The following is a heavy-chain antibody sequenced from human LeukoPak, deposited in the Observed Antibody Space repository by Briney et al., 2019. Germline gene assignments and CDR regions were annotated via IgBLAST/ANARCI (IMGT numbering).Heavy chain of an antibody. CDR3: ARGIGGPDY. Sequence: GGSLRLSCAASGFTFSSYAMTWVRQAPGKGLEWLSVIRGSGDNTYYADSVKGRFTISRDNSKCTLYLQLNSLRAEDTAVYYCARGIGGPDYWGRGTLVTVSS. CDR1: GFTFSSYA. D-gene: IGHD4-23*01. J-gene: IGHJ4*02. V-gene: IGHV3-23*01. CDR2: IRGSGDNT.